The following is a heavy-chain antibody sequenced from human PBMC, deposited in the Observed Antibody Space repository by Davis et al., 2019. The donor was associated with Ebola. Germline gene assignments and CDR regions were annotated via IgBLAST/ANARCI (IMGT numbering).Heavy chain of an antibody. V-gene: IGHV4-34*01. J-gene: IGHJ5*02. Sequence: GSLRLSCAVYGGSFSGYYWSWIRQPPVKGLEWIGEINHSGSTGSTNYNPSLKSRVTISVDTSKNQFSLKLSSVTAADTAVYHCARKPARWENWFDPWGQGTLVTVSS. CDR1: GGSFSGYY. CDR2: INHSGSTGST. CDR3: ARKPARWENWFDP. D-gene: IGHD2-2*01.